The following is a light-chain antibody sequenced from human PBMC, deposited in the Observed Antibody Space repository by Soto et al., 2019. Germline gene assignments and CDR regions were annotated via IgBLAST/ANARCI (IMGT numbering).Light chain of an antibody. Sequence: QSALTQPASVSGSPGQSITISCTGTSSDVGGYNFVSWYQQHPGKAPKLLIYEVSNRPSGVSNRFSASKSGNTASLTISGLQAEDEADYYCDSYSTSSPYVFGSGTKLTVL. V-gene: IGLV2-14*01. CDR1: SSDVGGYNF. CDR2: EVS. CDR3: DSYSTSSPYV. J-gene: IGLJ1*01.